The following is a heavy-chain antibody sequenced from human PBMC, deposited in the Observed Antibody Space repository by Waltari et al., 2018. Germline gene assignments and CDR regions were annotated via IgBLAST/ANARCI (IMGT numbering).Heavy chain of an antibody. V-gene: IGHV1-18*01. CDR3: ARGVPGSWPDYYFDH. D-gene: IGHD3-10*01. Sequence: QVPLVQSGAEVKKPGASVKVSCKASGYTFPNYGISWVRQAPGQGLEWMGWFSVYNGNTNYAQKLQGRVTMTTDTSTSTAYMELRSLRSDDTAVYYCARGVPGSWPDYYFDHWGQGTLVTVSS. CDR1: GYTFPNYG. CDR2: FSVYNGNT. J-gene: IGHJ4*02.